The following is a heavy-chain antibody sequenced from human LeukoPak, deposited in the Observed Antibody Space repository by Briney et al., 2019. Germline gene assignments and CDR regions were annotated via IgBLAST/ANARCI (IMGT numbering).Heavy chain of an antibody. Sequence: PGGSLRLSCAASGFTFSNYAMSWVRQVPGKGLEWVSALRDSGDTTYYADSVKGRFTISRDNSKNTLYLQMNSLRAEDTAVYYCARVVDHDYGDYYLDYWGQGTLVTVSS. CDR2: LRDSGDTT. J-gene: IGHJ4*02. CDR3: ARVVDHDYGDYYLDY. CDR1: GFTFSNYA. V-gene: IGHV3-23*01. D-gene: IGHD4-17*01.